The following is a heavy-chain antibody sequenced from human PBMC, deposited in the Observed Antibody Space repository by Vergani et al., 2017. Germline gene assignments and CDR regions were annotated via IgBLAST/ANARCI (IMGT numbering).Heavy chain of an antibody. Sequence: EVQLVESGGGLVQPGRSLRLSCAASGFTFDDYAMHWVRQAPGKGLEWVSGISWNSGSIGYADSVKGRFTISRDNAKNSLYLQMNSLRAEDTAVYYCAKAYYGSGSPFYYCYYGMDVWGQGTTVTVSS. CDR3: AKAYYGSGSPFYYCYYGMDV. J-gene: IGHJ6*02. V-gene: IGHV3-9*01. CDR2: ISWNSGSI. CDR1: GFTFDDYA. D-gene: IGHD3-10*01.